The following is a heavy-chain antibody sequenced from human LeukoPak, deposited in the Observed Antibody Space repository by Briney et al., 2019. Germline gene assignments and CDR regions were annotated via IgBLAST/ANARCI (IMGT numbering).Heavy chain of an antibody. CDR2: IYPGDSDT. Sequence: NRGESLKISCKGSGYSFTSYWIGWVRQMPGKGLEWMGIIYPGDSDTRYSPSFQGQVTISADKSISTAYLQWSSLKASDTAMYYCARQGRGGSYYVNSDYYYYMDVWGKGTTVTISS. D-gene: IGHD1-26*01. CDR3: ARQGRGGSYYVNSDYYYYMDV. V-gene: IGHV5-51*01. CDR1: GYSFTSYW. J-gene: IGHJ6*03.